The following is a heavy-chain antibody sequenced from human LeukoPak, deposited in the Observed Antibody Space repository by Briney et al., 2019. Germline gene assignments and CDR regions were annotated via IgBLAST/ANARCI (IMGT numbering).Heavy chain of an antibody. CDR3: TSPAHAFDLWSGYYSL. V-gene: IGHV3-73*01. J-gene: IGHJ4*01. CDR1: GFLCNDFA. D-gene: IGHD3-3*01. Sequence: QTSGSLRLTAKGSGFLCNDFAIHWVRHAAGKGLEGWGRIRSKIHTGEKGYTDSVKGRFTISRDDSKATTYPQMNSLRPEATASYYCTSPAHAFDLWSGYYSLWGHGTQVTVSS. CDR2: IRSKIHTGEK.